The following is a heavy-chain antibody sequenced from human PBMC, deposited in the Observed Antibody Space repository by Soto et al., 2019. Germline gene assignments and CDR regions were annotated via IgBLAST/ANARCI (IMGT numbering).Heavy chain of an antibody. J-gene: IGHJ4*02. D-gene: IGHD2-15*01. CDR2: ISFAGNNK. Sequence: GGSLRLSCAVSGFTFSSYSMHWVRQDPDMGLEWVAFISFAGNNKYYADSVKGRYTISRDNSNNMLYLEMNSLRPDDTAVYYCARDRQKALVVVAATGGFDYWGQGTPVTVSS. CDR3: ARDRQKALVVVAATGGFDY. CDR1: GFTFSSYS. V-gene: IGHV3-30*04.